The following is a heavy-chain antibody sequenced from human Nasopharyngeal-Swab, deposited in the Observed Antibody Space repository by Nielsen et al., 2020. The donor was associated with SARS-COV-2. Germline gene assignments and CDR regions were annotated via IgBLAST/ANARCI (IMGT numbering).Heavy chain of an antibody. CDR1: GFTFSTFA. CDR3: AREWDYGSGSYYRKYNWFDP. J-gene: IGHJ5*02. Sequence: GESLKISCAASGFTFSTFAMSWVRQAPGKGLEWVSAISGSGDSTYYADSVKGRFTISRDNAKNSLYLQMNSLRAEDTAVYYCAREWDYGSGSYYRKYNWFDPWGQGTLVTVSS. V-gene: IGHV3-23*01. D-gene: IGHD3-10*01. CDR2: ISGSGDST.